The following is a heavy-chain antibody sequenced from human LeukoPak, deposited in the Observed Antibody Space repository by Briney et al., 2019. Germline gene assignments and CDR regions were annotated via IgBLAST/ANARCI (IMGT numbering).Heavy chain of an antibody. CDR1: GFTFSSYA. J-gene: IGHJ4*02. Sequence: GGSLRLSCAASGFTFSSYAMSWGRQAPPEGLEWVSAISGSGGSTYYADSVKGRFTISRDNSKNKLYLQMNSLRAEDTAVYYCAKEGTNIAARTFDFWGQGTLVTVSS. V-gene: IGHV3-23*01. D-gene: IGHD6-6*01. CDR3: AKEGTNIAARTFDF. CDR2: ISGSGGST.